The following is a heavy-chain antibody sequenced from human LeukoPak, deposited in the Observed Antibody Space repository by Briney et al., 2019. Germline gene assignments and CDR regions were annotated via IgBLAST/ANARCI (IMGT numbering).Heavy chain of an antibody. CDR2: IYPGDSDT. CDR3: ARLSGGGWYLDAFDI. V-gene: IGHV5-51*01. J-gene: IGHJ3*02. Sequence: GESLKISCKGSGCSFTSYWIGWVRQMPGKGLEWMGIIYPGDSDTRYSPSFQGQVTTSADKSISTAYLQWSSLKASDTAMYYCARLSGGGWYLDAFDIWGQGTMVTVSS. D-gene: IGHD6-19*01. CDR1: GCSFTSYW.